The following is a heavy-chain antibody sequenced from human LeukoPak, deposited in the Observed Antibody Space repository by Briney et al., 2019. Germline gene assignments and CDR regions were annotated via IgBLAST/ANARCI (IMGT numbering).Heavy chain of an antibody. V-gene: IGHV3-48*03. CDR2: ISSSGNSI. Sequence: GGSLRLSCEASGFTFSSYEMNWVRQAPGKGLEWVSYISSSGNSIYYTDSVKGRFTISRDNAKNSLYLQMNSLRAEDTAVYYCAKDIQLSTWGLGTMVTVSS. CDR1: GFTFSSYE. D-gene: IGHD5-24*01. J-gene: IGHJ3*01. CDR3: AKDIQLST.